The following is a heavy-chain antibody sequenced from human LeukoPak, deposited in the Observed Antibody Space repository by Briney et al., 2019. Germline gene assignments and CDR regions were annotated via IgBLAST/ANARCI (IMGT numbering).Heavy chain of an antibody. CDR2: IYYSGST. V-gene: IGHV4-30-4*01. CDR1: GGSISSGDYY. Sequence: SETLSLTRTVSGGSISSGDYYWSWIRQPPGKGLEWIGYIYYSGSTYYNPSLKSRVTISVDTSKNQFSLKLSSVTAADTAVYYCARGLRQWLETNYYYYYGMDVWGQGTTVTVSS. J-gene: IGHJ6*02. CDR3: ARGLRQWLETNYYYYYGMDV. D-gene: IGHD6-19*01.